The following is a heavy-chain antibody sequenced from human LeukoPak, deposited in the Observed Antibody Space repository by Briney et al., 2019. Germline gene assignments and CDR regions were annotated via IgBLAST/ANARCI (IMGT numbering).Heavy chain of an antibody. V-gene: IGHV3-23*01. CDR1: GFTFSSYA. D-gene: IGHD5-18*01. Sequence: GGSLRLPCAASGFTFSSYAMSWVRQAPGKGLEWVSAISGSGGSTYYADSVRGRFTISRDNSKNTLYLQMNSLRAEDTAVYYCAKEVAMVYHFDYWGQGTLVTVSS. CDR2: ISGSGGST. CDR3: AKEVAMVYHFDY. J-gene: IGHJ4*02.